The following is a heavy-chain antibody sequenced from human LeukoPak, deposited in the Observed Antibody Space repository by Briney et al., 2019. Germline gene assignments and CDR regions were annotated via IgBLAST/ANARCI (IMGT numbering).Heavy chain of an antibody. CDR2: VYYGGST. J-gene: IGHJ4*02. CDR1: GGSISGSSYY. V-gene: IGHV4-39*01. Sequence: PSETLSLTCTVSGGSISGSSYYWTWIRQPPGKGLEWIGSVYYGGSTYYNPSLKSRVTISIDTSKNQFSLKLSSVTAADTAVYYCARQMNTVTADYWGQGTLVTVSS. CDR3: ARQMNTVTADY. D-gene: IGHD4-17*01.